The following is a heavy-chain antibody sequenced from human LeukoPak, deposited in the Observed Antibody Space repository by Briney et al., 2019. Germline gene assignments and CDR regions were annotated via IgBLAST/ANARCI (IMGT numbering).Heavy chain of an antibody. CDR3: ARHSSLLGAFDI. CDR2: IHYSGST. Sequence: SETLSLTCTVSGGSISSSSYYWGWIRQPPGKGPEWIGSIHYSGSTYYNPSLKSRVTISVDTSKNQFSLKLSSVTAADTAVYYCARHSSLLGAFDIWGQGTMVTVSS. J-gene: IGHJ3*02. V-gene: IGHV4-39*01. CDR1: GGSISSSSYY. D-gene: IGHD7-27*01.